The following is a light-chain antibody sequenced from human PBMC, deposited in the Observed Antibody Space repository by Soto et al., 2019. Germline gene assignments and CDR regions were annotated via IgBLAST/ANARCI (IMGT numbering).Light chain of an antibody. CDR2: AAS. CDR1: QSISSY. Sequence: DIQMTQSPSSLSASVGDRVTITCRASQSISSYLNWYQQKPGKAPKLLIYAASSLQSGVPSRLSGSGSGTDFTLSISSLQPEAFANYYCQQSYSTPWTFGHGTKVEIK. J-gene: IGKJ1*01. V-gene: IGKV1-39*01. CDR3: QQSYSTPWT.